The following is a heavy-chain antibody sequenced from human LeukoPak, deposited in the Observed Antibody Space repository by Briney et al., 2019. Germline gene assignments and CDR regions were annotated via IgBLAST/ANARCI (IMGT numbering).Heavy chain of an antibody. CDR3: TTPPD. V-gene: IGHV3-15*01. Sequence: PGGFLRLSCAGSGFTLSDAWMTWVRQAPGKGLEWVGRIKSKAAGGTTDYAAPVKGRFTISIDDSKNTLYLHMNSLKTEDTAVYYCTTPPDWGQGTLVTVSS. CDR1: GFTLSDAW. J-gene: IGHJ4*02. CDR2: IKSKAAGGTT.